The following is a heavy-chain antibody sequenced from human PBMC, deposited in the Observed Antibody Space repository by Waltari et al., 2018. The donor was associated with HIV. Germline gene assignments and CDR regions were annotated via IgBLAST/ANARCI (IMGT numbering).Heavy chain of an antibody. V-gene: IGHV4-34*01. D-gene: IGHD5-18*01. CDR1: GGSFSGYY. CDR3: ARVGRGYSYGILDY. Sequence: QVPLQQWGAGLLKPSETPSLTSGVSGGSFSGYYWCWIRQPPGKGLECIGEINHSGSTNYNPSLKSRVTISVDTSKNQFSLKLSSVTAADTAVYYCARVGRGYSYGILDYWGQGTLVTVSS. CDR2: INHSGST. J-gene: IGHJ4*02.